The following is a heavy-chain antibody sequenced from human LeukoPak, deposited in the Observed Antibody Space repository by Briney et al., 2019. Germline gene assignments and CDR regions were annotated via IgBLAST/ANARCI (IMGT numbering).Heavy chain of an antibody. CDR2: ISSSGSTI. Sequence: PGGSLRLSCAASGFTFSDYYMSWIRQAPGKGLEWVSYISSSGSTIYYADSVKGRFTISRDNAKNSLYLQINSLRAEDTAVYYCARDMVPGRGYSYGYPLDYWGQGTLVTVSS. V-gene: IGHV3-11*01. CDR1: GFTFSDYY. J-gene: IGHJ4*02. D-gene: IGHD5-18*01. CDR3: ARDMVPGRGYSYGYPLDY.